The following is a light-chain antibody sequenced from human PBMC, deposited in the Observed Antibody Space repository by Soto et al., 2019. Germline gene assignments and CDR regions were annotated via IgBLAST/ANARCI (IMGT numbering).Light chain of an antibody. CDR3: QQRSNWWT. V-gene: IGKV3D-20*02. CDR1: QSVSNNY. CDR2: GAS. J-gene: IGKJ1*01. Sequence: IVLTQSPGTLSLSPGERATLSCRASQSVSNNYLAWYQQKPGQAPRLLIYGASNRATGIPDRFSGSGSGTDFTLTISRLEPEDFAVYYCQQRSNWWTFGQGTKVDIK.